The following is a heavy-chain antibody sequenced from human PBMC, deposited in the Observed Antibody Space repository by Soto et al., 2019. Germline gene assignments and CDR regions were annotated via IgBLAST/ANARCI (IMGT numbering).Heavy chain of an antibody. CDR2: ISSSSSYI. J-gene: IGHJ6*03. D-gene: IGHD2-2*01. V-gene: IGHV3-21*01. CDR1: GFTFSSYS. Sequence: GGSLRLSCAASGFTFSSYSMNWVRQAPGKGLEWVSSISSSSSYIYYADSVKGRFTISRDNAKNSLYLQMNSLRAEDTAVYYCARGNIVVVPAASFTYYMDVWGKGTTVTVSS. CDR3: ARGNIVVVPAASFTYYMDV.